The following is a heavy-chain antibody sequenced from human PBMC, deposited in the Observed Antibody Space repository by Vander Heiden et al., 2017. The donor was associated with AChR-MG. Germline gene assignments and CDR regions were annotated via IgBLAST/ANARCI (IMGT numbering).Heavy chain of an antibody. CDR1: GLTFISYA. CDR2: ISYDGSNK. CDR3: ARNIRSTDWLFQTPQY. D-gene: IGHD3-9*01. J-gene: IGHJ4*02. V-gene: IGHV3-30-3*01. Sequence: QVQLVESGGGVVQPGRSLRLSCAASGLTFISYAMDWVRQAPGKGLGWVAVISYDGSNKYYADSVKGRFTISRDNSKNTLYLQMNSLRAEDTAVYYCARNIRSTDWLFQTPQYWGQGTLVTVSS.